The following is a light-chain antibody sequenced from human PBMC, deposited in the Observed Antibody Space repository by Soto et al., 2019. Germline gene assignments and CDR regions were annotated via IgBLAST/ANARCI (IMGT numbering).Light chain of an antibody. V-gene: IGLV2-14*01. CDR1: SSDVDTNNY. Sequence: QSVLTQPASVSGSPGQSITISCTGTSSDVDTNNYVSWYQQHPGKAPKLMIYEVINRPPGVSDRFSGSKSGNTASLTISGLQAEDEADYYCSSYTSSILHVFGTGTKVTV. CDR3: SSYTSSILHV. J-gene: IGLJ1*01. CDR2: EVI.